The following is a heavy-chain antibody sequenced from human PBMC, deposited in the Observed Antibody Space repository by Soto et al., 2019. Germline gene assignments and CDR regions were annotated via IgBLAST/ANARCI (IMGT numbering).Heavy chain of an antibody. CDR2: IYPSGGEI. Sequence: EVQLLESGGGLVQPGESLRLSCAASGFNFSTYGMTWVRQAPGRGLEWVSAIYPSGGEIYYAAAVMGRFIISRDDSRGSVSLQMDSLRGEDTATDYCVKGGWGDNWGPGTLVTVSS. CDR3: VKGGWGDN. CDR1: GFNFSTYG. V-gene: IGHV3-23*01. D-gene: IGHD6-19*01. J-gene: IGHJ4*02.